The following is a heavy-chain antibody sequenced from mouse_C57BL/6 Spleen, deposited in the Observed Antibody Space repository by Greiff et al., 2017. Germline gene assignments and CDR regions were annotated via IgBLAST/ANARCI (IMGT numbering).Heavy chain of an antibody. CDR1: GFTFSDYG. CDR2: ISSGSSTI. D-gene: IGHD1-1*01. J-gene: IGHJ1*03. Sequence: EVKLMESGGGLVKPGGSLKLSCVASGFTFSDYGMHWVRQAPEKGLEWVAYISSGSSTIYYADTVKGRFTISRDNAKNTLFLQMTSLRSEDTAMYYCARHGSSYGYWYFDVWGTGTTVTVSS. CDR3: ARHGSSYGYWYFDV. V-gene: IGHV5-17*01.